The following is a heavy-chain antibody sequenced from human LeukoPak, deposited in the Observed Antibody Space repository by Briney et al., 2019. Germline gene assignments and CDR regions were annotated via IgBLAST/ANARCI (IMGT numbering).Heavy chain of an antibody. D-gene: IGHD6-13*01. Sequence: SETPSLTCTVSGGSISSYYWSWIRQPPGKGLEWIGYIYYSGSTNYNPSLKSRVTISVDTSKNQFSLKLSSVTAADTAVYYCARLGSTWYENWFDPWGQGTLVTVSS. CDR1: GGSISSYY. CDR3: ARLGSTWYENWFDP. J-gene: IGHJ5*02. V-gene: IGHV4-59*08. CDR2: IYYSGST.